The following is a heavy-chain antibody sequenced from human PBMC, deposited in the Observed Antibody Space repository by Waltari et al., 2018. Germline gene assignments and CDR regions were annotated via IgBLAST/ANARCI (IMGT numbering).Heavy chain of an antibody. D-gene: IGHD3-22*01. CDR3: ARSHYYDTLGYYDY. CDR2: IHTNTGKP. CDR1: GYTFVTYD. J-gene: IGHJ4*02. Sequence: QVQLVQPGSELKRPGASVKVSCQASGYTFVTYDLHWVRQAPGQGLEWMGWIHTNTGKPTYAQGFTGRFVFSMDTSVSTAYLQINSLDAEDTAVYYCARSHYYDTLGYYDYWGQGTLVTVSS. V-gene: IGHV7-4-1*02.